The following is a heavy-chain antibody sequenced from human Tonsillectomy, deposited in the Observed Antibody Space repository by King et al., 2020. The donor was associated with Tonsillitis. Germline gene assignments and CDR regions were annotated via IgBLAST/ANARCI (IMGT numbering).Heavy chain of an antibody. Sequence: VQLVESGGGLVKPGGSLRLSCGTSGFTFKNFDMNWVRQAPGKGLEWVSSISSNSRYIYYSDSFKGRVTISRDNAQNSLYLQMSSLRVEDTAVYYCAKDKGAAYYDSGRGVFDVWGRGTMVTVSS. D-gene: IGHD3-22*01. CDR1: GFTFKNFD. CDR2: ISSNSRYI. J-gene: IGHJ3*01. V-gene: IGHV3-21*06. CDR3: AKDKGAAYYDSGRGVFDV.